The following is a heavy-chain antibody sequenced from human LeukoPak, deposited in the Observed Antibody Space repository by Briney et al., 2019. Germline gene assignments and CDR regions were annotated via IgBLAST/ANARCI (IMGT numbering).Heavy chain of an antibody. CDR3: ARGMTTAAGAFAY. CDR1: GGSISSYY. D-gene: IGHD4-11*01. CDR2: IYYSGST. Sequence: PSETLSLTCTVSGGSISSYYWSWIRQPPGKGLEWIGYIYYSGSTNYNPSLKSRVTISVDTSKNQFSLKLSSVTAGDTAVYYCARGMTTAAGAFAYWGQGTLVTVSS. V-gene: IGHV4-59*01. J-gene: IGHJ4*02.